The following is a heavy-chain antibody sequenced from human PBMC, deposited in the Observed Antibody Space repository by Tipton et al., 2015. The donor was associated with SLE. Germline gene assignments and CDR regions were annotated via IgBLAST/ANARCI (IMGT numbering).Heavy chain of an antibody. V-gene: IGHV4-34*01. CDR2: IADTGSP. CDR3: ARDPYDSTWRNGWFDP. J-gene: IGHJ5*02. Sequence: TLSLTCAVYGGSFSGYHWTWIRQPPGQGLGWIGEIADTGSPNYNPSLKSRVTISTDTSKNEIYLKLTSVTATDTAVYFCARDPYDSTWRNGWFDPWGQGTLVTVSS. D-gene: IGHD6-13*01. CDR1: GGSFSGYH.